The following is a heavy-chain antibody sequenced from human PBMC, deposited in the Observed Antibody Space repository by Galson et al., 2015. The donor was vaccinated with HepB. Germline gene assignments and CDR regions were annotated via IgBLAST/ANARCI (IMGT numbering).Heavy chain of an antibody. Sequence: QSGGEETKPGDSLRISCTGSEYSFPTQWIIGVRQTPGKGLEWMGWIEPSYSYPIYSHAFHGHVTISVDKSHSPAYLRWSSLKASDTAMYYCTRHMVTSPFDYWGQGTLVTVSS. V-gene: IGHV5-10-1*01. J-gene: IGHJ4*02. CDR1: EYSFPTQW. CDR2: IEPSYSYP. CDR3: TRHMVTSPFDY. D-gene: IGHD2-21*02.